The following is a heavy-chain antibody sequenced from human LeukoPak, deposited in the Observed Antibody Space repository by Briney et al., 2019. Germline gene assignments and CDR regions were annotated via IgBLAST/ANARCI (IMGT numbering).Heavy chain of an antibody. Sequence: GGSLRLSCVASGFTFGSYGMYWVRQAPGKGLEWVAFIRYDGSDKYYADSVKGRFTISRDNAKNSLYLQMNSLTTEDTALYYCAKDRQSSGNYRWFDPWGQGTLVTVSS. D-gene: IGHD3-10*01. CDR1: GFTFGSYG. J-gene: IGHJ5*02. V-gene: IGHV3-30*02. CDR3: AKDRQSSGNYRWFDP. CDR2: IRYDGSDK.